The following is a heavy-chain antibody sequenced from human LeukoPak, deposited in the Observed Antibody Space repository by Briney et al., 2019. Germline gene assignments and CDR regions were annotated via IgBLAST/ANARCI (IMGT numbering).Heavy chain of an antibody. D-gene: IGHD3-10*01. CDR3: AFGIREGGGYYGSGSQKESPLEYYYYYSGMDV. CDR1: GYTFTSYY. CDR2: INPSGGST. J-gene: IGHJ6*02. Sequence: GASVKVSCKASGYTFTSYYMHCVRQAPGQGLEWMGIINPSGGSTSYAQKFQGRVTMTRDTSTSTVYTELSSLSSEDTAVYYCAFGIREGGGYYGSGSQKESPLEYYYYYSGMDVWGQGTTVTVSS. V-gene: IGHV1-46*01.